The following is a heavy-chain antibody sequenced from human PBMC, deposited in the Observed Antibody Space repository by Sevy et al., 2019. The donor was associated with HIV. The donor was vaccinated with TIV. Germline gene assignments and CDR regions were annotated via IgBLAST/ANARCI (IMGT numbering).Heavy chain of an antibody. CDR2: IRGSGGST. V-gene: IGHV3-23*01. CDR1: GFTFSKYS. CDR3: AKDVISGSYGGAFDI. D-gene: IGHD1-26*01. Sequence: GGSLRLSCAASGFTFSKYSMSWVRQPPGKGLEWVSTIRGSGGSTYYADSVKGRFTISRDNSKNTLYLQMNSLRAEDTAVYYCAKDVISGSYGGAFDIWGQGTMVTVSS. J-gene: IGHJ3*02.